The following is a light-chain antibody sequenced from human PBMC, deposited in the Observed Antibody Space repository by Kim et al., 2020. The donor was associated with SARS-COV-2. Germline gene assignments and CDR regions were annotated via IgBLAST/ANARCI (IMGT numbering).Light chain of an antibody. CDR2: RNN. CDR1: SSNIGSNY. J-gene: IGLJ3*02. Sequence: PGPRVTISCSGSSSNIGSNYVYWYQQRPGTAPKLLIYRNNQRPSGVPDRFSGSKSGTEASLAISGLRSEDEADYYCAAWDDSLRGVFGGGTQLTVL. CDR3: AAWDDSLRGV. V-gene: IGLV1-47*01.